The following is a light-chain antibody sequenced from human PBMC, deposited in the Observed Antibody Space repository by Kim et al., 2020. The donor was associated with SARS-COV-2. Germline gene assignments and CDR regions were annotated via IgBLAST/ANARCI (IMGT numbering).Light chain of an antibody. CDR1: GSDFAYYNY. CDR3: CLYPISTWV. CDR2: GVN. J-gene: IGLJ3*02. Sequence: QSALTQPASVSGSPGQTITISCTGSGSDFAYYNYVSWYQQHPGKAPKLLIFGVNKRPSGVYSRFSGSKSGNTASLTISGLQAEDEADYYCCLYPISTWVFGGGTKVTVL. V-gene: IGLV2-14*03.